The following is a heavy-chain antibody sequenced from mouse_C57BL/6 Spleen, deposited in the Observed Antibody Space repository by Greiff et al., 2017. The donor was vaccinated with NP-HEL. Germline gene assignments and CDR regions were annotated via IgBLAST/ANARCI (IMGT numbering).Heavy chain of an antibody. V-gene: IGHV5-17*01. CDR3: ARWGEGAMDY. CDR2: ISSGSSTI. Sequence: EVKLQESGGGLVKPGGSLKLSCAASGFTFSDYGMHWVRQAPEKGLEWVAYISSGSSTIYYADTVKGRFTISRDNAKNTLFLQMTSLRSEDTAMYYGARWGEGAMDYWGQGTSVTVSS. J-gene: IGHJ4*01. CDR1: GFTFSDYG.